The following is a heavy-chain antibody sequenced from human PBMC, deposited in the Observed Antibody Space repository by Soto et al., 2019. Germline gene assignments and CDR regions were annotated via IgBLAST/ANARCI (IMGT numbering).Heavy chain of an antibody. D-gene: IGHD6-13*01. CDR3: ARDGNGGQQLGGLFSYYYYGMDV. J-gene: IGHJ6*02. CDR2: ISSSSSYI. V-gene: IGHV3-21*01. CDR1: GFTFSSYS. Sequence: PGGSLRLSCAASGFTFSSYSMNWVRQAPGKGLEWVSSISSSSSYIYYADSVKGRFTISRDNAKNSLYLQMNSLRAEDTAVYYCARDGNGGQQLGGLFSYYYYGMDVWGQGTTVTVSS.